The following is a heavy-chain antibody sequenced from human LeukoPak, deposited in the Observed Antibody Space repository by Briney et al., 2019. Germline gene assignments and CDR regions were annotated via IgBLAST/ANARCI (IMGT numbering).Heavy chain of an antibody. V-gene: IGHV3-21*01. D-gene: IGHD5-18*01. CDR2: ISSSSSYI. CDR1: GFTFSSNS. Sequence: PGGSLRLSCAASGFTFSSNSMNWVRQAPGKGLEWVSSISSSSSYIYYADSVKGRFTISRDNAKNTLYLQMNSLRAEDTAVYYCARHLSGVTGYTYGRGIDYWGQGTLVTVPS. CDR3: ARHLSGVTGYTYGRGIDY. J-gene: IGHJ4*02.